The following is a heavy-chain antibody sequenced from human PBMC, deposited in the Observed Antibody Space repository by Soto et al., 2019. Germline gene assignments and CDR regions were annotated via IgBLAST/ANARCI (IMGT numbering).Heavy chain of an antibody. Sequence: QVQLAQSGAEVKKPGSSVKVSCKASGGTFSSYAISWVRQAPGQGLEWMGGIIPIFGTANYAKKFQGRVTITADKSTSTAYMELSSLRSEDTAVYYCARIGSSSEIDYYYYGMDVWGLGTTVTVSS. CDR1: GGTFSSYA. CDR2: IIPIFGTA. J-gene: IGHJ6*02. V-gene: IGHV1-69*06. CDR3: ARIGSSSEIDYYYYGMDV. D-gene: IGHD6-6*01.